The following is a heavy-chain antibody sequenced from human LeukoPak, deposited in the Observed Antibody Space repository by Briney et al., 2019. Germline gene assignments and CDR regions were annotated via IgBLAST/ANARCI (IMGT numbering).Heavy chain of an antibody. D-gene: IGHD1-7*01. CDR2: IYPGDSDT. CDR1: GYSFTSYW. J-gene: IGHJ5*02. V-gene: IGHV5-51*01. Sequence: GEPLNISCKGSGYSFTSYWIGWVRQMPGKGLEWMGIIYPGDSDTRYSPSFQGQVTISADKSISTADLQWSSLKASDTAMYYCARQDNWNYRFDPWGQGTLVTVSS. CDR3: ARQDNWNYRFDP.